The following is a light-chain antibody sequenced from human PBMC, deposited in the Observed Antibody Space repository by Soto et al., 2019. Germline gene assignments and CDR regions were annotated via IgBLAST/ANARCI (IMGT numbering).Light chain of an antibody. CDR2: DDA. J-gene: IGLJ2*01. Sequence: SYELTQPPSVSVAPGQTARLTCGGSNIGSKTVHWYQQKPGQAPVLVVYDDAHRPSGIPERFSGSNSGNTAALTISRVEAGHEADYYCQVWDANTDHVVFGGGTKLTVL. CDR3: QVWDANTDHVV. V-gene: IGLV3-21*02. CDR1: NIGSKT.